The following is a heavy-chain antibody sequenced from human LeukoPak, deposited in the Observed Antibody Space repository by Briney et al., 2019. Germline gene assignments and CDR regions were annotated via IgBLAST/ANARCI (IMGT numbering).Heavy chain of an antibody. V-gene: IGHV3-21*01. J-gene: IGHJ4*02. CDR1: GFTFSSYS. CDR3: ARDRWGYSYGYDY. CDR2: ISSRTGYI. Sequence: GGSLRLSCAASGFTFSSYSMNWVRQAPGKGLEWVSSISSRTGYIFYADSVEGRFTISRDDAKNTLYLQMNSLRAEDTAVYYCARDRWGYSYGYDYWGQGTLVTVSS. D-gene: IGHD5-18*01.